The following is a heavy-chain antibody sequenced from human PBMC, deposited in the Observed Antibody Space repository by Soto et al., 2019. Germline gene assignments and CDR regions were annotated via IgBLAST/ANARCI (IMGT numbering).Heavy chain of an antibody. CDR2: ISAYNGNT. Sequence: QVQLVQSGAEVKKPGASVKVSCKASGYTFTSYGISWVRQAPGQGLEWMGWISAYNGNTNYAQKLQGRVTMTTDTSTSTAYMELRSLRSDDTAVYYCASAPNDYGDYGVLKTWRQGTLVTVSS. CDR1: GYTFTSYG. CDR3: ASAPNDYGDYGVLKT. D-gene: IGHD4-17*01. J-gene: IGHJ5*02. V-gene: IGHV1-18*01.